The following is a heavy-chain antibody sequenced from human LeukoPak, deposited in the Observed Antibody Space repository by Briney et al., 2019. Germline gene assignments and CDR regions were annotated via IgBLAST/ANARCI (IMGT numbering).Heavy chain of an antibody. CDR3: ANPPPIAATGRVAY. Sequence: GGSLRLSCAASGFTFTNAWMNWVRQAPGKGLEWVSTISSSGDYTYYADSVKGRFTISRDNSKNTLYLQMNSLRAEDTAVYYCANPPPIAATGRVAYWGQGTLVTVSS. CDR1: GFTFTNAW. D-gene: IGHD6-13*01. CDR2: ISSSGDYT. J-gene: IGHJ4*02. V-gene: IGHV3-23*01.